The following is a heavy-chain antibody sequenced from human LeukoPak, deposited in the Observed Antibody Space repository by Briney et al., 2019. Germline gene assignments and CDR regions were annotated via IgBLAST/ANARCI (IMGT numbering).Heavy chain of an antibody. CDR1: GYSFTSYW. Sequence: GESLKISLKGSGYSFTSYWIGWVRQMPGKGLEWIWIIYPGDSDTRYSTSFQGQVTISADTSISTAYLQWSSLKASDTAMYYCARGYCSGGSCLDAFDIWGQGTMVTVSS. CDR3: ARGYCSGGSCLDAFDI. V-gene: IGHV5-51*01. CDR2: IYPGDSDT. J-gene: IGHJ3*02. D-gene: IGHD2-15*01.